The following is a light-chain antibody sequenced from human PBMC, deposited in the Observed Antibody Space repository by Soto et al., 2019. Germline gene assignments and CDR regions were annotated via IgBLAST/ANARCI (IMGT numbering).Light chain of an antibody. J-gene: IGLJ1*01. CDR1: SSDVGGYNY. CDR2: GVT. Sequence: QSVLTQPASVSGSPGQSVTISCTGTSSDVGGYNYVSWYQQLPGEAPKLIIYGVTDRPSGVSNRFSGSKSGNTASLTVSGLQAEDEGDYYSSSYSATNTLVFGSGTKVTVL. CDR3: SSYSATNTLV. V-gene: IGLV2-14*01.